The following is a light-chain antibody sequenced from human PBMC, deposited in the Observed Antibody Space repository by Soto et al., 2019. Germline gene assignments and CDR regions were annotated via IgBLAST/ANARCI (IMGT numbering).Light chain of an antibody. Sequence: EIVLTQSPGTLSLSPGERVTLSCRASQSVSSTSLAWYQHKPGQAPRLLIYGASRRATGIPDRFIGSGSGTDFTLTISRLEPEDFAVYSCQQFGSSPLYTFGQGTKLEIK. CDR2: GAS. CDR1: QSVSSTS. CDR3: QQFGSSPLYT. V-gene: IGKV3-20*01. J-gene: IGKJ2*01.